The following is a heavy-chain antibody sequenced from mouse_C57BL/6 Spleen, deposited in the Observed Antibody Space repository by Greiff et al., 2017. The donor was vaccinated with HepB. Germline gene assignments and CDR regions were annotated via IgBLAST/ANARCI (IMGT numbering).Heavy chain of an antibody. Sequence: VQLQQSGAELARPGASVKLSCKASGYTFTSYGISWVKQRTGQGLEWIGEIYPRSGNTYYNEKFKGKATLTADKSSSTAYMELRSLTSEDSAVYFCARDYSNLFAYWGQGTLVTVSA. V-gene: IGHV1-81*01. CDR2: IYPRSGNT. J-gene: IGHJ3*01. D-gene: IGHD2-5*01. CDR1: GYTFTSYG. CDR3: ARDYSNLFAY.